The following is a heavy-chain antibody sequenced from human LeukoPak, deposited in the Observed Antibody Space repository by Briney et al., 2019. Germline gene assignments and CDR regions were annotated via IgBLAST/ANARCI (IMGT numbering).Heavy chain of an antibody. Sequence: PSGTLSLTCAVSGGSISVGGYSWSWIRQPPGKGLEWTGYIYYSGSTYYNPSLKSRVTMSLDRSKNQFSLKLNSVTAADTAVYYCALMTTMTTRAFDIWGQGTMVTVSS. CDR1: GGSISVGGYS. J-gene: IGHJ3*02. CDR2: IYYSGST. CDR3: ALMTTMTTRAFDI. D-gene: IGHD4-17*01. V-gene: IGHV4-30-2*01.